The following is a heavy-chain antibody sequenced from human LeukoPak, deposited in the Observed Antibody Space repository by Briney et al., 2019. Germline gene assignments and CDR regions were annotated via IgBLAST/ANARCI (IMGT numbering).Heavy chain of an antibody. Sequence: GGSLRLSCAASGFTFSDYYMNWIRQAPGKGLEWVSYISSSGSTIYYADSVKGRFTISRDNSKNTLYLQMNSLRAEDMAVYYCARDGRYCSSTSCQYYYYYYMDVWGKGTTVTISS. D-gene: IGHD2-2*01. V-gene: IGHV3-11*04. J-gene: IGHJ6*03. CDR2: ISSSGSTI. CDR1: GFTFSDYY. CDR3: ARDGRYCSSTSCQYYYYYYMDV.